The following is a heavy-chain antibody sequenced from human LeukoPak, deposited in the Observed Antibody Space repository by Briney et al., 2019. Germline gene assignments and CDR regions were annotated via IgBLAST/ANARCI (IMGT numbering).Heavy chain of an antibody. CDR1: GFTFSSYA. Sequence: GGSLRLSCAASGFTFSSYAMSWVRQAPGKGLEWVSAISGSGGSTYYADSVKGRFTISRYNSKNTLYLQMNSLRAEDTAVYYCAKVDTAMGGYFDYWGQGTLVTVSS. V-gene: IGHV3-23*01. J-gene: IGHJ4*02. CDR3: AKVDTAMGGYFDY. CDR2: ISGSGGST. D-gene: IGHD5-18*01.